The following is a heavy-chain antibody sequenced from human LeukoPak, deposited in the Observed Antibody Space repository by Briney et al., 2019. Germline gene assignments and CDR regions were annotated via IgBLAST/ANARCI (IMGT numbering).Heavy chain of an antibody. CDR1: GGTFSSYA. CDR3: ARGGSREYCSGGSCYRADY. D-gene: IGHD2-15*01. V-gene: IGHV1-69*01. J-gene: IGHJ4*02. Sequence: SVKVSFKASGGTFSSYAISWVRQAPGQGLEWMGGIIPIFGTANYAQKFQGRVTITADESTSTAYMELSSLRSEDTAVYYCARGGSREYCSGGSCYRADYWGQGTVVTVSS. CDR2: IIPIFGTA.